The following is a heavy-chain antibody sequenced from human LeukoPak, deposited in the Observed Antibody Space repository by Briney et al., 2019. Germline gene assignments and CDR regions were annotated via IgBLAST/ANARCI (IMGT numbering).Heavy chain of an antibody. CDR1: GVTFSSYA. CDR3: ARDPAYCCGGCYPTRYFDY. Sequence: GGSLRLSCAASGVTFSSYAMSWLRQAPGQGLEWVSGISGNGENTYYPDSVKGLFTISRDNSKHTVYLQMNSLRAEDTAVYYRARDPAYCCGGCYPTRYFDYWGQGTLVTVSS. CDR2: ISGNGENT. J-gene: IGHJ4*02. D-gene: IGHD2-21*02. V-gene: IGHV3-23*01.